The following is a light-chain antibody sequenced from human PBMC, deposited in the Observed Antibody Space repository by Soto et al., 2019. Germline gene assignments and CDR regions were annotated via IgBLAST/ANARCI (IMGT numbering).Light chain of an antibody. V-gene: IGLV4-69*01. CDR1: SGHSSYA. J-gene: IGLJ3*02. CDR3: QTWGTGPWV. CDR2: INSDGSH. Sequence: QPVLTQSPSASASLGASVRLTCTLSSGHSSYAIAWHQQQPEKGPRYLMKINSDGSHRKGDGIPDRFSGSSSGAERYLTISSLQSEDEDDYYCQTWGTGPWVFGGGTKVTVL.